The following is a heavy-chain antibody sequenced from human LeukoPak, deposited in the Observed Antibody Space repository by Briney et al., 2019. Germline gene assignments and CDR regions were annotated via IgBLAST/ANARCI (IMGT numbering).Heavy chain of an antibody. CDR2: IYYSGST. CDR3: ARHVGTNYDFWSGYYRNNNWFDP. V-gene: IGHV4-39*01. D-gene: IGHD3-3*01. CDR1: GGSISSSSYY. Sequence: SETLPLTCTVSGGSISSSSYYWGWIRQPPGKGLEWIGSIYYSGSTYYNPSLKSRVTISVDTSKNQFSLKLSSVTAADTAVYYCARHVGTNYDFWSGYYRNNNWFDPWGQGTLVTVSS. J-gene: IGHJ5*02.